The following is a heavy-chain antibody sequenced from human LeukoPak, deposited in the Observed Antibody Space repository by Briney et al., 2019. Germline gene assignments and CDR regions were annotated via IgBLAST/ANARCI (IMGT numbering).Heavy chain of an antibody. V-gene: IGHV1-18*01. J-gene: IGHJ4*02. D-gene: IGHD5-18*01. CDR2: ISAYNGNT. Sequence: ASVKVSCKASGYTFTSYGISWVRQAPGQGLEWMGWISAYNGNTNYAQKLQGRVTMTTDTSTSTAYVELRSLRSDDTAVYYCATRVTDVDTAMVDLDYWGQGTLVTVSS. CDR3: ATRVTDVDTAMVDLDY. CDR1: GYTFTSYG.